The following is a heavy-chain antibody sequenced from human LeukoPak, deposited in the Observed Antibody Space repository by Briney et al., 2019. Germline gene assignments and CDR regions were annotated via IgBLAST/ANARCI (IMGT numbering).Heavy chain of an antibody. J-gene: IGHJ5*02. Sequence: SETLSLTCSVSGGSISSYYWSWFRQPPGKGLELIGLFYYNGKPNYNPSLRGRVTISVDKSTNQFSLNMDSVTAADTAVYYCARHKYDYDSFTGYYTIWWFDPWGPGTLVIVSS. V-gene: IGHV4-59*08. CDR3: ARHKYDYDSFTGYYTIWWFDP. CDR2: FYYNGKP. CDR1: GGSISSYY. D-gene: IGHD3-9*01.